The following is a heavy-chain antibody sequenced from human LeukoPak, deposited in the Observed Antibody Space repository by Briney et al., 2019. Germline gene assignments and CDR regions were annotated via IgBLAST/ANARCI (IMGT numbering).Heavy chain of an antibody. CDR3: ARDQNPMYYYDSSGYYY. J-gene: IGHJ4*02. CDR2: IYYSGST. Sequence: SETLSLTCAVYGGSFSGYYWSWIRQPPGKGLEWIGSIYYSGSTNYNPSLKSRVTISVDTSKNQFSLKLSSVTAADTAVYYCARDQNPMYYYDSSGYYYWGQGTLVTVSS. D-gene: IGHD3-22*01. CDR1: GGSFSGYY. V-gene: IGHV4-34*01.